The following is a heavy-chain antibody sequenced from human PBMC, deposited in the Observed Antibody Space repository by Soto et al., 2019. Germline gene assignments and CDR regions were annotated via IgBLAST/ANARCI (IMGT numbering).Heavy chain of an antibody. CDR3: AGGYSGSMDV. CDR1: GDSVSRNSAS. D-gene: IGHD5-12*01. V-gene: IGHV6-1*01. J-gene: IGHJ6*02. CDR2: TYYRSKWYS. Sequence: SQTLSLTCAISGDSVSRNSASWNWIRQSPSRGLEWLGRTYYRSKWYSDYAVSVKSRITINPDTSKNHFSLQLNSVTPEDTAGYYCAGGYSGSMDVWGQGTTVTVSS.